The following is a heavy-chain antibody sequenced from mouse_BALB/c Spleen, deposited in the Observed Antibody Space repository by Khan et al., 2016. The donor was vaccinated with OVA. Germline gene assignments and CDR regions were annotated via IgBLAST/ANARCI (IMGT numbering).Heavy chain of an antibody. CDR2: ISSYGTT. CDR1: GFTFSNYA. J-gene: IGHJ3*01. V-gene: IGHV5-6-5*01. Sequence: EVELVQSGGDLVKPGGSLKLSCEASGFTFSNYAMSWVRQTPEKRLEWVASISSYGTTYFPDSVNGRFTISRDNGRNILYLQMSSLRSEDTAMYYCERDYWFTYWGQGTLVTVSA. CDR3: ERDYWFTY.